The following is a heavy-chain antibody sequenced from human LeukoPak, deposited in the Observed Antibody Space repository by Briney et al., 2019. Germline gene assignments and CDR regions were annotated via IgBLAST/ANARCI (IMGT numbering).Heavy chain of an antibody. V-gene: IGHV4-34*01. CDR1: GGSFSGYY. D-gene: IGHD1-26*01. J-gene: IGHJ4*02. Sequence: PSETLSLTCAVYGGSFSGYYWSWIRQPPGKGLEWIGEINHSGSTNYNPSLKSRVTISVDTSKNQFPLKLSSVTAADTAVYYCASPSGSYLLGFDYWGQGTLVTVSS. CDR2: INHSGST. CDR3: ASPSGSYLLGFDY.